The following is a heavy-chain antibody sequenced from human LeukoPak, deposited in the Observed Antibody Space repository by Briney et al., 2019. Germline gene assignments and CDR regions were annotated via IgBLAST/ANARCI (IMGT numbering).Heavy chain of an antibody. D-gene: IGHD5-12*01. CDR1: GGTFSSYA. J-gene: IGHJ4*02. Sequence: SVKVSFKASGGTFSSYAISCVRQAPGQGRGWMRRMIPIFGTANYAQKFQGRVTITTDESTSTAYMELSSLRSEDTAVYYCARGLWGGYVHYYFDYWGQGTPVTVSS. CDR2: MIPIFGTA. V-gene: IGHV1-69*05. CDR3: ARGLWGGYVHYYFDY.